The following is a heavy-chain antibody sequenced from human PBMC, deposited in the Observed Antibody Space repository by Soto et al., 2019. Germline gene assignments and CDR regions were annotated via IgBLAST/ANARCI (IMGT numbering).Heavy chain of an antibody. Sequence: ASVQVSCKASGYTFPRYGISWVRQAPGQGLEWMGWISAYNGNTNYAQKLQGRVTMTTDTSTSTAYMELRSLRSDDTAVYYCARDFRDYDYVWGRYRIYYYYGMDVWGQGTTVTVSS. J-gene: IGHJ6*02. V-gene: IGHV1-18*01. CDR2: ISAYNGNT. CDR1: GYTFPRYG. D-gene: IGHD3-16*02. CDR3: ARDFRDYDYVWGRYRIYYYYGMDV.